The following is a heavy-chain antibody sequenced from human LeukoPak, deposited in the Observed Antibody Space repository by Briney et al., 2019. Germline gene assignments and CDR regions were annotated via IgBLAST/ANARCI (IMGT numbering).Heavy chain of an antibody. V-gene: IGHV3-23*01. CDR2: ISGSADNT. Sequence: GGSLRLSCTASGFTLGSYAMSWVRQAPGEGLEWVSTISGSADNTNYAEAVKGRFTISRDNSKNTMYLQMNSLRAEDTAVYYCAKQGFGCWGQGTLVTVSS. J-gene: IGHJ4*02. CDR3: AKQGFGC. CDR1: GFTLGSYA.